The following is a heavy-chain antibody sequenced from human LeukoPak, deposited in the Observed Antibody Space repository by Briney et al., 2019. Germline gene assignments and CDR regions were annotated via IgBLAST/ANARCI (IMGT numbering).Heavy chain of an antibody. J-gene: IGHJ3*02. CDR1: GGSISSQS. V-gene: IGHV4-59*11. CDR3: ATVANCYDRSGYLQDAFDI. CDR2: IYYSGST. D-gene: IGHD3-22*01. Sequence: SETLSLTRIVSGGSISSQSWSWIRQPPGKGLEGIGYIYYSGSTNYNPSHEYRVAISVGTSKNQYSLKLSSVPAADTAVYDCATVANCYDRSGYLQDAFDIWGQGTMVTVSS.